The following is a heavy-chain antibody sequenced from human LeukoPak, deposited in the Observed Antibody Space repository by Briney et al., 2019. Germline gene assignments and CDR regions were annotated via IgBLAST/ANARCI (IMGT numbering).Heavy chain of an antibody. CDR2: IYPGDSDT. Sequence: GESLKISCKASGYRFTTYWIGWVRQMPGKGLEWMGIIYPGDSDTRYSPSFQGQVTVSVDKSITTAYLQWSSLKASDTAMYYCVRREYCSTTSCSACFDYWGQGTLVTVSS. CDR3: VRREYCSTTSCSACFDY. V-gene: IGHV5-51*01. J-gene: IGHJ4*02. D-gene: IGHD2-2*01. CDR1: GYRFTTYW.